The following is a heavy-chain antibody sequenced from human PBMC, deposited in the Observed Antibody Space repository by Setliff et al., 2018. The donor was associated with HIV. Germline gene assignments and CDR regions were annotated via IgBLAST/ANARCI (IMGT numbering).Heavy chain of an antibody. Sequence: SGPTLVNPTQTLTLTCSLSGLSLTTNGVGVGWIRQPPGKALEWLARIDWDDDKYYNSSLKTRLTVSKDTSKNQVVLTMTNMDPVDTATYYCARVKKRLTIFGVVIEDYMDIWGKGTTVTVSS. CDR3: ARVKKRLTIFGVVIEDYMDI. D-gene: IGHD3-3*01. CDR2: IDWDDDK. CDR1: GLSLTTNGVG. V-gene: IGHV2-70*12. J-gene: IGHJ6*03.